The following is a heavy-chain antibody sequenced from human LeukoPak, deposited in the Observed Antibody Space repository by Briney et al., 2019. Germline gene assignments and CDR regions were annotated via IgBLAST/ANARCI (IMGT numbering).Heavy chain of an antibody. V-gene: IGHV4-34*01. J-gene: IGHJ4*02. Sequence: SESLSLTCAVYGDSFSGYYWTWIRQAPGKGLEWIGKVNHRGTNSNPSLKSRVTMSVDTSKNKFSLNLSTATAADTAIYSCAACISATWAIDSWGQGTLVTVSS. CDR2: VNHRGT. CDR3: AACISATWAIDS. CDR1: GDSFSGYY. D-gene: IGHD1-7*01.